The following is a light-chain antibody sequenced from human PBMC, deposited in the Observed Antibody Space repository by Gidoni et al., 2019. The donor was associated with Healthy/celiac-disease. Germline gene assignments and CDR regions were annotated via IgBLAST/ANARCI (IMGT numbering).Light chain of an antibody. J-gene: IGKJ4*01. CDR3: QQSYSTPLI. CDR1: QSISSY. CDR2: AAS. Sequence: DIQMPQPPSSLSASVGDRVTINGRASQSISSYLNWYQQKPGTAPKLLIYAASSLQCGVPSRFSGSGSGTDFSLTISSLQPEDFATYYCQQSYSTPLIFGGGTKVEIK. V-gene: IGKV1-39*01.